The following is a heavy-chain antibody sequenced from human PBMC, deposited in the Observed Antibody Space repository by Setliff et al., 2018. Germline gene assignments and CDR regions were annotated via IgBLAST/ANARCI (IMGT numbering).Heavy chain of an antibody. Sequence: VASVKVSCKASGYTFSHSGITWVRQAPGQGLEWMGWISAYTGDTNYAQKLQGRVTMTTDSSTNTAYLELRGLTSDDTAVYYCSGLVRYCSRTTCQTASGAELWGQGTLVTVSS. D-gene: IGHD2-2*01. CDR2: ISAYTGDT. CDR1: GYTFSHSG. V-gene: IGHV1-18*01. CDR3: SGLVRYCSRTTCQTASGAEL. J-gene: IGHJ1*01.